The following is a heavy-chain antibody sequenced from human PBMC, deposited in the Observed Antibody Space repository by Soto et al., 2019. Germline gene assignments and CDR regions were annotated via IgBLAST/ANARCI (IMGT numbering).Heavy chain of an antibody. D-gene: IGHD6-13*01. CDR1: GGSISSNY. Sequence: SETLSLTCTVSGGSISSNYWTWIWQPPGKGLEWIGYVYNSGSTNYNPSLKSRVTISEDTSKSQFSLKVNSMTAADTAVYYCARYRREAVAGYTLDNWGQGILVTVSS. CDR3: ARYRREAVAGYTLDN. V-gene: IGHV4-59*01. J-gene: IGHJ4*02. CDR2: VYNSGST.